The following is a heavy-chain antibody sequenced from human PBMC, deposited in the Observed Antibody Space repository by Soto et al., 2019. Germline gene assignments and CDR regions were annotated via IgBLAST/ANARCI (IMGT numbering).Heavy chain of an antibody. CDR1: GYIIKNYW. D-gene: IGHD3-16*01. V-gene: IGHV5-51*01. Sequence: PGESLKISCKASGYIIKNYWIGWVCQMPGQGLEWMGIIFPDDSDTRYSPSFQGHVTISVDKSISTAYVQWSSLKASDSAIYYCFRGGVTTRTFDYGEQGTLVTVSS. CDR3: FRGGVTTRTFDY. CDR2: IFPDDSDT. J-gene: IGHJ4*02.